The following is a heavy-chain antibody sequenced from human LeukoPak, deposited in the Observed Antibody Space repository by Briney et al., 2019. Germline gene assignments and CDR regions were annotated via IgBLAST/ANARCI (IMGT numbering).Heavy chain of an antibody. D-gene: IGHD3-3*01. V-gene: IGHV4-38-2*01. CDR3: ARGSQFGVVMGYYFDY. CDR1: GFTFSDYN. J-gene: IGHJ4*02. Sequence: GSLRLSCAASGFTFSDYNMRWIRQAPGKGPEWIGSIYYSGSTYYNPSLKSRVTISVDTSKNQFSLKLSSVTAADTAVYYCARGSQFGVVMGYYFDYWGQGTLVTVSS. CDR2: IYYSGST.